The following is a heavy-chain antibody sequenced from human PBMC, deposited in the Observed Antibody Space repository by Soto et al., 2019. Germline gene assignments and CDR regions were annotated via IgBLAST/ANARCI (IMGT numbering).Heavy chain of an antibody. D-gene: IGHD3-3*01. V-gene: IGHV3-48*02. J-gene: IGHJ6*02. CDR2: ISSSSGTI. CDR1: GFTFRSYS. CDR3: AREGPWSANAGDMDV. Sequence: PGGSLRLSCVASGFTFRSYSLNWVRQAPGKGLEWISYISSSSGTIYYADSVKGRFTISRDNAENSLYPQMNSLRDDDTAVYYCAREGPWSANAGDMDVWGQGTTVTVYS.